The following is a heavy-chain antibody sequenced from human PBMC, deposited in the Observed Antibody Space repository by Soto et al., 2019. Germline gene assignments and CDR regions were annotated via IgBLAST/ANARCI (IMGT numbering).Heavy chain of an antibody. CDR3: ARDLIAAAGPSPNSYYYYGMDV. Sequence: GASVKVSCKASGYTFTGYYMHWVRQAPGQGLEWMGWINPNSGGTNYAQKFQGWVTMTRDTSISTAYMELSRLRSDDTAVYYCARDLIAAAGPSPNSYYYYGMDVWGQGTTVTV. CDR2: INPNSGGT. J-gene: IGHJ6*02. D-gene: IGHD6-13*01. V-gene: IGHV1-2*04. CDR1: GYTFTGYY.